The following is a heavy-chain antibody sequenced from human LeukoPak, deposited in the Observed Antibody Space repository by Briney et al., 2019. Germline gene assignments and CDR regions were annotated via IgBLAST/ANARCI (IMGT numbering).Heavy chain of an antibody. CDR1: GYTFTGYY. J-gene: IGHJ6*03. CDR3: ARGVTARGFYYYMDI. D-gene: IGHD2-21*02. V-gene: IGHV1-2*02. CDR2: INPTSGGT. Sequence: ASVKVSCKVSGYTFTGYYIHWVRQAPGQGLEWMGWINPTSGGTNYAQKFQGRVTMTRDTSISTAYMELSGLRSDDTAVYSCARGVTARGFYYYMDIWGRGTTVTISS.